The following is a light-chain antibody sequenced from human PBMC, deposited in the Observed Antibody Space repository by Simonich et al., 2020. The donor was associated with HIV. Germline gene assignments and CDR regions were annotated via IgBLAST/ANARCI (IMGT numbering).Light chain of an antibody. CDR1: RSFGSS. Sequence: EVVLTQSPEFQSVTPKEKVTITCRASRSFGSSLHWSQQKPDQSPKLLIKYASQSFSGVPSRFSGSGSGTDVTLTINSLEAEDAATYYGHQSSSLPFTFGPGTKVDIK. CDR3: HQSSSLPFT. V-gene: IGKV6-21*01. CDR2: YAS. J-gene: IGKJ3*01.